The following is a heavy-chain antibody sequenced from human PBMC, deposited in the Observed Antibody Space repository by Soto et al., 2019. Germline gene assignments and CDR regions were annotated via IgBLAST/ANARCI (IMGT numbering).Heavy chain of an antibody. CDR2: TYYRSRWYN. J-gene: IGHJ6*03. CDR1: GDSVSSNSAA. CDR3: AGTTSHQWYYLDV. Sequence: SQTLSLTCAISGDSVSSNSAAWNWIRLSPSRGLEWLARTYYRSRWYNDYAVSVRSRITVNPDTSKNQFSLQLTSVTPEDTAVYYCAGTTSHQWYYLDVWGKGTTITVSS. V-gene: IGHV6-1*01. D-gene: IGHD1-7*01.